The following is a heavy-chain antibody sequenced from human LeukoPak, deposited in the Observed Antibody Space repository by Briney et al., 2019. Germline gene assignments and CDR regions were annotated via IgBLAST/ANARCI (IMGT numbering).Heavy chain of an antibody. CDR3: ARGRSNYYGMDV. D-gene: IGHD1-26*01. CDR2: IYYNGNT. CDR1: DGSINSYY. Sequence: VKPSETLSLTCSVSDGSINSYYWNWLRRPPGKGLEWIGYIYYNGNTNYSPSLKSRVTMSVDTSKNLFSLKVSSVTAADTAVYYCARGRSNYYGMDVWGQGTTVTVSS. V-gene: IGHV4-59*01. J-gene: IGHJ6*02.